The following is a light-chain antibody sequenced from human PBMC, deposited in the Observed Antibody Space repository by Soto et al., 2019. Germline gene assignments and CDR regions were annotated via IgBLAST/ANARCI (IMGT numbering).Light chain of an antibody. V-gene: IGLV2-14*01. J-gene: IGLJ1*01. CDR2: AVS. CDR1: SSDVGLYDY. CDR3: SSYTSDSSYV. Sequence: QSAVTQPASVSGSPGQSSTISCTGTSSDVGLYDYVSWYQQHPGKAPQLMIYAVSNRPSGVSNRFSASKSGNTASLFISGLQAEDEADYYCSSYTSDSSYVFGSGTKVTVL.